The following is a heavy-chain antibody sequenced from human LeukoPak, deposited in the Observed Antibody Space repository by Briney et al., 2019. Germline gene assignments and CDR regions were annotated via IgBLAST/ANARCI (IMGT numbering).Heavy chain of an antibody. J-gene: IGHJ5*02. CDR2: IYYSGST. V-gene: IGHV4-59*01. CDR3: ARGPSGGVDNWFDP. Sequence: PSETLSLTCTVSGGPISSYYWSWIRQPPGKGLEWIGYIYYSGSTNYNPSLKSRVTISVDTSKNQFSLKLSSVTAADTAVYYCARGPSGGVDNWFDPWGQGTLVTVSS. CDR1: GGPISSYY. D-gene: IGHD3-16*01.